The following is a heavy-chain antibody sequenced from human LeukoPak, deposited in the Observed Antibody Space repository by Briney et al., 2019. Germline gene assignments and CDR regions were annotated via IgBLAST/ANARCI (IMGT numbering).Heavy chain of an antibody. V-gene: IGHV3-21*01. Sequence: GGSLRLSCAASGFTFRSYGMSWVRQAPGKGLEWVSSISSSSSYIYYADSVKGRFTISRDNAKNSLYLQMNSLRAEDTAVYYCARVSCSGNTCYRFGYWGQGTLVTVSS. J-gene: IGHJ4*02. D-gene: IGHD2-15*01. CDR2: ISSSSSYI. CDR3: ARVSCSGNTCYRFGY. CDR1: GFTFRSYG.